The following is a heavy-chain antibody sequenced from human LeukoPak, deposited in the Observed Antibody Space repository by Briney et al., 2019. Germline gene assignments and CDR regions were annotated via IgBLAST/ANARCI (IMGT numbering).Heavy chain of an antibody. D-gene: IGHD4-23*01. CDR1: GFTFDDYA. Sequence: GGSLRLSCAASGFTFDDYAMHWVRQAPGKGLEWVTGISWNSGSIGYADSVKGRFTISRDNAKNSLYLQMNSLRAEDMALYYCAKDIFMGGNSGGPMDVWGKGTTVTVSS. CDR3: AKDIFMGGNSGGPMDV. J-gene: IGHJ6*03. CDR2: ISWNSGSI. V-gene: IGHV3-9*03.